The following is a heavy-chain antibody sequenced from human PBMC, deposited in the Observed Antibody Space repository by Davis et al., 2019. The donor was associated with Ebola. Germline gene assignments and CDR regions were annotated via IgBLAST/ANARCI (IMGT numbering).Heavy chain of an antibody. J-gene: IGHJ4*02. D-gene: IGHD6-19*01. CDR2: ISSSSTYI. CDR3: ARERAVVHLDY. V-gene: IGHV3-21*01. Sequence: GESLKISCAASGFTFSSYSMNWVRQAPGKGLEWGSSISSSSTYIYYADSVKGRFTISRDNAKNSLYLQMNSLRAEDTAVYYCARERAVVHLDYWGQGTLVTVSS. CDR1: GFTFSSYS.